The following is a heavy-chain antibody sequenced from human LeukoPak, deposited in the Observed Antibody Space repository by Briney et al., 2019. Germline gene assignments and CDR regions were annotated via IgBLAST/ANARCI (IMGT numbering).Heavy chain of an antibody. CDR1: GYTFTSYG. Sequence: ASVKVSCKASGYTFTSYGISWVRQAPGQGFEWMGWISAYNGITNSAQKLQGRVTMTTDTSTSTAYMELRSLRSDDTAVYYCARDADYGDYAPPFDYWGQGTLVTVSS. CDR3: ARDADYGDYAPPFDY. J-gene: IGHJ4*02. D-gene: IGHD4-17*01. V-gene: IGHV1-18*01. CDR2: ISAYNGIT.